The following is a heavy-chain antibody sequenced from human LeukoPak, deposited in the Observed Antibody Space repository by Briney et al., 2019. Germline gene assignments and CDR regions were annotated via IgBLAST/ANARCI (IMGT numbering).Heavy chain of an antibody. D-gene: IGHD5-18*01. CDR2: IYSGGST. CDR3: ARENRGYNYGYFDY. V-gene: IGHV3-53*04. CDR1: GFTVTTNY. J-gene: IGHJ4*02. Sequence: PGGSLRLSCAASGFTVTTNYMSWVRQAPGKGLEWVSVIYSGGSTYYADSVKGRFTISRHNSKNTLYLQMDSLRDEDTAVYYCARENRGYNYGYFDYWGQGALVTVSS.